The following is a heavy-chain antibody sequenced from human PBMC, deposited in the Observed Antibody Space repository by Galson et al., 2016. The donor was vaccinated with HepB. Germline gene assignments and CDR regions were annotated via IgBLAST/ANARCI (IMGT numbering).Heavy chain of an antibody. D-gene: IGHD2-2*01. V-gene: IGHV3-7*01. CDR2: IKHDGSAT. CDR3: AVGYCRSTMYSCGVDV. CDR1: GLSISSYW. J-gene: IGHJ6*02. Sequence: SLRLSCAASGLSISSYWMSWVRQAPGKGPEWVANIKHDGSATYYVDSVKGRFTITRDNSKNTLDLQMNSLRAEDTAVYYWAVGYCRSTMYSCGVDVWGQGTTVTVSS.